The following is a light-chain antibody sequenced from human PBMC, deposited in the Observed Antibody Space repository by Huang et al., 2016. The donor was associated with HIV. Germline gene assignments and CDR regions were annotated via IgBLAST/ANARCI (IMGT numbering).Light chain of an antibody. Sequence: DIQMTQSPSSVSASVGDRVIITCRASHTINNWLAWYQQKAGKVPKLLIYAASTLQTGVPSRFSASGSGTDFILTINSLQPEDFATYYCQQANSFPLTFGGGTKVEIK. CDR2: AAS. CDR3: QQANSFPLT. J-gene: IGKJ4*01. CDR1: HTINNW. V-gene: IGKV1-12*01.